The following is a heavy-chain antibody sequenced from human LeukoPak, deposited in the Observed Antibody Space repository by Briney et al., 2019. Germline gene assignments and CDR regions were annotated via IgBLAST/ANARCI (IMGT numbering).Heavy chain of an antibody. Sequence: SETLSLTCTVSGGSISSSSYYWGWIRQPPGKGLEWIGSIYHSGSTDYNPSLKSRVTISVDTSKNQFSLKLSSVTAADTAVYYCASDGIQLWLKAFDIWGQGTMVTVSS. CDR1: GGSISSSSYY. CDR3: ASDGIQLWLKAFDI. J-gene: IGHJ3*02. V-gene: IGHV4-39*07. D-gene: IGHD5-18*01. CDR2: IYHSGST.